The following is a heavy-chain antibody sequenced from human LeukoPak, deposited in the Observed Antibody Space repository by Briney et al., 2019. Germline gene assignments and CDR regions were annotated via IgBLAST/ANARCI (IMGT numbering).Heavy chain of an antibody. J-gene: IGHJ5*02. CDR1: GYPFTTYG. Sequence: ASVKVSCRASGYPFTTYGINWVRQAPGQGLEWMGWVSTYNGDTNYAQKFQGRVIMTTDTSTSTAYIELRSLRSDDTAAYYCAREWWGYDVLTGDIWFDPWGQGTLVTVSS. D-gene: IGHD3-9*01. CDR2: VSTYNGDT. CDR3: AREWWGYDVLTGDIWFDP. V-gene: IGHV1-18*01.